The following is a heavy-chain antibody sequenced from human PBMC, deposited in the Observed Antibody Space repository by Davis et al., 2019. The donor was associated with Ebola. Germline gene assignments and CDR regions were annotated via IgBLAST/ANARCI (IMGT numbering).Heavy chain of an antibody. V-gene: IGHV3-23*01. CDR1: GFTFGIFA. CDR2: LGLSADT. J-gene: IGHJ3*01. CDR3: AKDTSNVWFDV. D-gene: IGHD6-19*01. Sequence: GGSLRPSVQPSGFTFGIFAMNWVRRPPENGLEWISTLGLSADTYYADSVTCRFTISRDNSKNTRHLQMNSLRVEATAIYHCAKDTSNVWFDVWGQGTMVTVSS.